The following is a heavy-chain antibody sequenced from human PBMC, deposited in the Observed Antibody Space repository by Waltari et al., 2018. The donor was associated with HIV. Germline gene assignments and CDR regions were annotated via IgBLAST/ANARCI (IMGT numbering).Heavy chain of an antibody. V-gene: IGHV3-23*01. CDR2: IGGSGGST. Sequence: EVQLMESGGGLVQPGGSLRRSCAASGFTFSSYAMSWVRQAPGKGLEWVSAIGGSGGSTYYADCVKGLFTISRDNSKNTLYLQMNSLIAEDTAVYYCAKDGDSGHYWGQGTLVTVSS. D-gene: IGHD2-21*02. CDR3: AKDGDSGHY. CDR1: GFTFSSYA. J-gene: IGHJ4*02.